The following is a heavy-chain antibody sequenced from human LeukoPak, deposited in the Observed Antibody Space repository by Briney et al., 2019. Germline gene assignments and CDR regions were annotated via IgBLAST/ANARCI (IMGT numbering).Heavy chain of an antibody. CDR2: IYYSGSS. CDR1: GGSISYHY. J-gene: IGHJ6*03. D-gene: IGHD4-17*01. Sequence: SETLSLTCTVSGGSISYHYWSWIRQSPGKGLEWIGSIYYSGSSNYNPSLKSRVTTSVDTSKNQFSLKLTSVTAADTAVYYCAREKGYDDYVGGDYYYYYMDVWGKGTTVTISS. CDR3: AREKGYDDYVGGDYYYYYMDV. V-gene: IGHV4-59*11.